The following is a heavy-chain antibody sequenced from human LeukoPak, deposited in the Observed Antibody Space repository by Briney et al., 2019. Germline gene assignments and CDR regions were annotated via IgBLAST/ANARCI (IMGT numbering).Heavy chain of an antibody. CDR2: ISYDGSNK. V-gene: IGHV3-30*18. D-gene: IGHD3-22*01. CDR3: AKGDSSGYYPRVFDY. CDR1: GFTFSSYG. J-gene: IGHJ4*02. Sequence: PGGSLRLSCAASGFTFSSYGMHWVRQAPGKGLEWVAVISYDGSNKYYADSVKGRFTISRDNSKNTLYLQMNSLRAEDTVVYYCAKGDSSGYYPRVFDYWGQGTLVTVSS.